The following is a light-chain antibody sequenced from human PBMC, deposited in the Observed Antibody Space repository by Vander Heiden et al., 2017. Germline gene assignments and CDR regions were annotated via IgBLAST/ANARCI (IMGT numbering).Light chain of an antibody. CDR3: QVWDSSTALYV. J-gene: IGLJ1*01. CDR1: NIGSIN. V-gene: IGLV3-9*01. CDR2: RDT. Sequence: SYELTQPLSVSVALGQTARITWRGNNIGSINVHWYQQKPGQAPVLVIYRDTNRPSGIPERFSGSNSGNTATLTISRAQAGDEADYYCQVWDSSTALYVFGTGTRVTVL.